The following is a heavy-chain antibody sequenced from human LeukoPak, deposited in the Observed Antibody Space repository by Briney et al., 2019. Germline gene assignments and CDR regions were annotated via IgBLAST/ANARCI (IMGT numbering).Heavy chain of an antibody. Sequence: PGGSLRLSCAASGFTFSSYGMHWVRQAPGKGPEWVAVIWYDGSNKYYADSVKGRFTISRDNSKNTLYLQMNSLRAEDTAVYYCARDLGSGMDVWGQGTTVTVSS. CDR1: GFTFSSYG. J-gene: IGHJ6*02. V-gene: IGHV3-33*01. CDR3: ARDLGSGMDV. CDR2: IWYDGSNK.